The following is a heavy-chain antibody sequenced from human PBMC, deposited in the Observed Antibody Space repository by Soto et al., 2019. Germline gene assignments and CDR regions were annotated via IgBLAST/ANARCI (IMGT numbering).Heavy chain of an antibody. CDR1: GFTFSSYA. CDR3: AKDRYCTNGVCYTQGYYFDY. D-gene: IGHD2-8*01. J-gene: IGHJ4*02. CDR2: ISGSGGST. V-gene: IGHV3-23*01. Sequence: EVQLLESGGGLVQPGGSLRLSCAASGFTFSSYAMSWVRQAPGKGLEWVSAISGSGGSTYYADSVKGRFTISRDNSKNTLYLQMNSLRAEDTAVYYCAKDRYCTNGVCYTQGYYFDYWGQGTLVTVSS.